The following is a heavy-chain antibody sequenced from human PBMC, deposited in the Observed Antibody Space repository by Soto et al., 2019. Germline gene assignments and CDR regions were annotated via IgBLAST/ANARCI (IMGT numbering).Heavy chain of an antibody. V-gene: IGHV1-46*03. Sequence: ASVKVSCKASGYTFTTYYMHWVRQAPGQGLEWTGLINPSGGTTSYAQKFQGRVTMTRDTSTSTVYMELSSLTSEDTAVYYCTRTYGSGSEFDYWGQGTLVTVSS. CDR3: TRTYGSGSEFDY. D-gene: IGHD3-10*01. J-gene: IGHJ4*02. CDR2: INPSGGTT. CDR1: GYTFTTYY.